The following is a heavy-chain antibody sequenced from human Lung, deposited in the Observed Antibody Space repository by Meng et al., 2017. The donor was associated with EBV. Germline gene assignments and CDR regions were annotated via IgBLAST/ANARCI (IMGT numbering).Heavy chain of an antibody. CDR1: GYTFTSYA. V-gene: IGHV1-3*05. J-gene: IGHJ4*02. CDR3: ARGEGYCTNGVCSPGY. Sequence: CWAEEKKPGASGKVSCKASGYTFTSYAMHWVRQAPGQRLEWMGWINAVNGNTKYSQKFQGRVTITRDTSASTAYMELSSLRSEDTAVYYCARGEGYCTNGVCSPGYWGQGSLVTVSS. D-gene: IGHD2-8*01. CDR2: INAVNGNT.